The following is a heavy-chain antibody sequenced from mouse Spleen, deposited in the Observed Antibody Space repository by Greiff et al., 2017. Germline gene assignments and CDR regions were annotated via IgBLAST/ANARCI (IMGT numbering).Heavy chain of an antibody. D-gene: IGHD2-2*01. CDR2: IWSGGST. CDR3: ARGGYDDLWYFDV. Sequence: QVQLQQSGPGLVQPSQSLSITCTVSGFSLTSYGVHWVRQSPGKGLEWLGVIWSGGSTDYNAAFISRLSISKDNSKSQVFFKMNSLQADDTAIYYCARGGYDDLWYFDVWGAGTTVTVSS. CDR1: GFSLTSYG. V-gene: IGHV2-2*01. J-gene: IGHJ1*01.